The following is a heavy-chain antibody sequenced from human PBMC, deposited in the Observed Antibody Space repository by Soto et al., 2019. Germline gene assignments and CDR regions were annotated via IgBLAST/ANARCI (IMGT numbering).Heavy chain of an antibody. CDR1: GFTFNNAW. CDR2: IKSESEGGTT. J-gene: IGHJ4*02. Sequence: GGSLSLSCVASGFTFNNAWMTWVRQAPGKGLEWVGRIKSESEGGTTDYAAPVKVRFTLSRDDSKNTLYLQMNSLKTEDSAVYYCTTVTPPGWGQGTLVTVSS. CDR3: TTVTPPG. V-gene: IGHV3-15*01.